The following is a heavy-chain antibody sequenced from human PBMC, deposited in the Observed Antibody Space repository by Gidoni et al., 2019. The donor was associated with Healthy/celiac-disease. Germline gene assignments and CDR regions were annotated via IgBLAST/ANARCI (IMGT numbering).Heavy chain of an antibody. CDR3: ARVGTAMEP. V-gene: IGHV1-3*01. J-gene: IGHJ5*02. CDR1: TFTSYA. Sequence: TFTSYAMHWVRQAPGQRFEWMGWINAGNGNTKYSQKFQGRVTITRDTSASTAYMELSSLRSEDTAVYYCARVGTAMEPWGQGTLVTVSS. D-gene: IGHD5-18*01. CDR2: INAGNGNT.